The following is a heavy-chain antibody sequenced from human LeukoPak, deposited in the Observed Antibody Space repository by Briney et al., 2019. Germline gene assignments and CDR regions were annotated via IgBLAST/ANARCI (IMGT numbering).Heavy chain of an antibody. V-gene: IGHV1-69*13. CDR3: ARGPYGVYSGDYYYYYYMDV. D-gene: IGHD4-17*01. J-gene: IGHJ6*03. Sequence: SVKVSCKASGGTFSTYAINWVRQAPGQGLEWMGGIIPISGTPNYAQKFQGRVTITADESTSTAYMELSSLRSDDTAVYYCARGPYGVYSGDYYYYYYMDVWGKGTTVTISS. CDR2: IIPISGTP. CDR1: GGTFSTYA.